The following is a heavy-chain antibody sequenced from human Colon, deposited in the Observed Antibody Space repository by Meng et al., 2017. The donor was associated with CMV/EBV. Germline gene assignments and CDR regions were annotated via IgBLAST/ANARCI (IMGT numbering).Heavy chain of an antibody. V-gene: IGHV3-23*01. D-gene: IGHD6-13*01. CDR2: ISGTGDNT. CDR3: AKVTIPVAGAGGYHFDY. J-gene: IGHJ4*02. Sequence: FTFSSYAMGWARQAPGKALEWVSLISGTGDNTYYADSVKGQFTISRDNSENMLYLQVNSLRAEDTALYYCAKVTIPVAGAGGYHFDYWGQGILVTVSS. CDR1: FTFSSYA.